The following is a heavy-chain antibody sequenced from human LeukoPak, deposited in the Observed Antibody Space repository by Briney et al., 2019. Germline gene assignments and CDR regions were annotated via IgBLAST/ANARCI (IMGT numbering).Heavy chain of an antibody. D-gene: IGHD4-17*01. CDR3: ARDYGDYEFIE. CDR2: IHSSAST. V-gene: IGHV4-59*01. CDR1: GGSISSYY. Sequence: SDTLSRSCSVSGGSISSYYWSWIRQPPGKGLEWMGYIHSSASTKYNPSLKSRITISVDTSKNQSSLKLPSVSAADTAVYYCARDYGDYEFIEWGQGTLVT. J-gene: IGHJ4*02.